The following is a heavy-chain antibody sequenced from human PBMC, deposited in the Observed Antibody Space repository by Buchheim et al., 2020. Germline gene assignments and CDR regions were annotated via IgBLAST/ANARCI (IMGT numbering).Heavy chain of an antibody. CDR3: GGYCISTSCPYNWFDP. V-gene: IGHV4-39*01. J-gene: IGHJ5*02. D-gene: IGHD2-2*01. CDR1: GGSISSSSYY. Sequence: QLQLQESGPGLVKPSETLSLTCTVSGGSISSSSYYWGWIRQPPGKGLEWIGSIYYSGSTYYNPSLKSRVTISVDTSKNQFSLKLSSVTAADTAVYYCGGYCISTSCPYNWFDPWGQGTL. CDR2: IYYSGST.